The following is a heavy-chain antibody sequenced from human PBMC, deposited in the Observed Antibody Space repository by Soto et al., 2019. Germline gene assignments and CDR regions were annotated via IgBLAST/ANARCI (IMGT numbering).Heavy chain of an antibody. J-gene: IGHJ4*02. CDR3: ASDRQIARFLI. Sequence: SETLSLNGRDSDYGSAFWCWIRQPPGKGLEWIGSIHYGGTTYYNPSLKSRVTISFDTSKRQFSLTLNSVIAADSAVYYCASDRQIARFLIWGLGIPVIVSS. CDR2: IHYGGTT. V-gene: IGHV4-39*01. CDR1: DYGSAF. D-gene: IGHD3-10*01.